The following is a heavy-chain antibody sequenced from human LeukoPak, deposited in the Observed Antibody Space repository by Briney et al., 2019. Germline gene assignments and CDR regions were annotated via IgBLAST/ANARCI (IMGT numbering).Heavy chain of an antibody. D-gene: IGHD3-3*01. V-gene: IGHV3-9*01. J-gene: IGHJ6*02. CDR3: AKDGAIFGVPITRGGMDV. Sequence: GGSLRLSCAASGFKFDEYAMHWVRQVPGQGLEWVSGITWNSGSVGYADSVRGRFTISRDNAKNSLYLQMNSLRPEDTALYYSAKDGAIFGVPITRGGMDVWGQGTTVTVSS. CDR1: GFKFDEYA. CDR2: ITWNSGSV.